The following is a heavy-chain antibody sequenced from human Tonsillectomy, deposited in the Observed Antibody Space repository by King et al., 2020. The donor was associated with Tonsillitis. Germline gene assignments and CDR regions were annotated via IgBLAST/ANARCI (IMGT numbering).Heavy chain of an antibody. Sequence: VQLVQSGAEVKKPGESLKISCKGSGYSFTSYWIGWVRQMPWKGLEWMGIIYPGDSDTSYSPSFPGQVTISADKPISPAYLQWSRLKASDTAMYYCARLIRYCSGGSCYDIYWYFDLWGRGTLVTVSS. D-gene: IGHD2-15*01. CDR1: GYSFTSYW. CDR2: IYPGDSDT. V-gene: IGHV5-51*01. CDR3: ARLIRYCSGGSCYDIYWYFDL. J-gene: IGHJ2*01.